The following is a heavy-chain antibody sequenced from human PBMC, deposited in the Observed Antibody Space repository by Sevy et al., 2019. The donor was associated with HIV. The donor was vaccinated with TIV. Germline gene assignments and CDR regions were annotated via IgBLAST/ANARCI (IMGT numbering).Heavy chain of an antibody. D-gene: IGHD3-3*01. CDR1: GYTLTKLS. CDR2: FDPEDGKT. J-gene: IGHJ6*02. V-gene: IGHV1-24*01. Sequence: ASVKVSCKVSGYTLTKLSMHWVRQAPGKGLQWMGGFDPEDGKTIYAQKFQGRVTMTEDTPTDTAYMELSSLRSEDTAVYYCATLDFWSDYPLYGMDVWGQGTTVTVSS. CDR3: ATLDFWSDYPLYGMDV.